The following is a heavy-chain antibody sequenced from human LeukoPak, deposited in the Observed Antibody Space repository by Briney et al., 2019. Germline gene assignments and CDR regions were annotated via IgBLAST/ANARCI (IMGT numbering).Heavy chain of an antibody. Sequence: PSETLSLTCTVSGGSISSGGYYWSWIRQPPGKGLDWIGKINHSGSTNYNPSLKSRVTMSVDTSKSQFSLRLSSVTAADTAVYYCASDPMTYCNSSGCYSGDYWGRGILVTVSS. CDR1: GGSISSGGYY. J-gene: IGHJ4*02. V-gene: IGHV4-39*07. D-gene: IGHD2-15*01. CDR3: ASDPMTYCNSSGCYSGDY. CDR2: INHSGST.